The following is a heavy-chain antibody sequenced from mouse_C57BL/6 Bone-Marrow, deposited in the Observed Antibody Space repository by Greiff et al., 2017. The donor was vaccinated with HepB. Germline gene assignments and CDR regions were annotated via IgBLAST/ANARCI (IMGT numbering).Heavy chain of an antibody. V-gene: IGHV1-69*01. CDR2: IDPSDSYT. CDR1: GYTFTSYW. CDR3: ASRGLRRAWFAY. J-gene: IGHJ3*01. Sequence: VQLQQPGAELVMPGASVKLSCKASGYTFTSYWMHWVKQRPGQGLEWIGEIDPSDSYTNYNQKFKGKSTLTVDKSSSTAYMQLSSLTSEDSAVYYGASRGLRRAWFAYWGQGTLVTVSA. D-gene: IGHD2-4*01.